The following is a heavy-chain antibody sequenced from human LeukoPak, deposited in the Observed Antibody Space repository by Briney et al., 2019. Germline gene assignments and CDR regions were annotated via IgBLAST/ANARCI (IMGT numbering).Heavy chain of an antibody. D-gene: IGHD2-15*01. CDR2: VYPYDSDV. CDR1: GYSFSNYW. Sequence: GESLKISCQGSGYSFSNYWIGWVRQLPGKGLEWMGVVYPYDSDVRYSPAFEGHVTISADKSISTAYLHWGSLKASDAAMYFCAKQGGLDWGRGTLVTVSS. CDR3: AKQGGLD. J-gene: IGHJ4*02. V-gene: IGHV5-51*01.